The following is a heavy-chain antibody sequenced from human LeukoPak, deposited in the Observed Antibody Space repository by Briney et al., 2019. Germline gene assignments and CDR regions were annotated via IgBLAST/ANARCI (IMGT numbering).Heavy chain of an antibody. V-gene: IGHV1-69*05. J-gene: IGHJ6*03. D-gene: IGHD4-11*01. CDR1: GGTFSSYA. Sequence: SVKVSCKASGGTFSSYAISWVRQAPGQGLEWMGGINPIFGTANYAQKFQGRVTITTDESTSTAYMELSSLRSEDTAVYYCARGTTVTTLYYYYMDVWGKGTTVTVSS. CDR3: ARGTTVTTLYYYYMDV. CDR2: INPIFGTA.